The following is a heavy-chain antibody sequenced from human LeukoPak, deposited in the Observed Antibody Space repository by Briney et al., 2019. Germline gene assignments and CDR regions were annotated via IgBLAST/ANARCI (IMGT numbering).Heavy chain of an antibody. CDR1: GLNFGDYA. CDR2: IRSKAYGGTT. J-gene: IGHJ4*02. Sequence: GGSLRLSCKASGLNFGDYAMSWVRQAPGKGLEWVGFIRSKAYGGTTEHAASVKGRFTISRDDSKSIAYLQMNSLKTEDTGVYYCTRVLLREQWLGFDFDYWGQGTLVTVSS. V-gene: IGHV3-49*04. CDR3: TRVLLREQWLGFDFDY. D-gene: IGHD6-19*01.